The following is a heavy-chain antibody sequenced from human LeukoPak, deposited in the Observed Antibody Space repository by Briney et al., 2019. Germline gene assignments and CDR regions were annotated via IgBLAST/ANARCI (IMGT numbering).Heavy chain of an antibody. Sequence: PGGSLRLSCAASGFTFSGYSMKWVRQAPGKGLEWVSSISSSSATTYYADSVKGRFTVSRDNAKNSLYLQMNSLSVEDTAVYYCATDREDYDSSGYYLSDAFDIWGQGTMVTVSS. CDR1: GFTFSGYS. CDR2: ISSSSATT. V-gene: IGHV3-48*01. J-gene: IGHJ3*02. CDR3: ATDREDYDSSGYYLSDAFDI. D-gene: IGHD3-22*01.